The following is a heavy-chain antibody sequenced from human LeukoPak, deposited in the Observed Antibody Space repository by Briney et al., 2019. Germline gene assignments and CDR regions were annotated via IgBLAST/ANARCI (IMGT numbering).Heavy chain of an antibody. Sequence: GGSLRLSCAASGFTFSSYAMSWVRQAPGKGLEWVSSISSSSSYIYYADSVKGRFTISRDNAKNSLYLQMNSLRAEDTAVYYCARRRPYYFDYWGQGTLVTVSS. CDR3: ARRRPYYFDY. CDR2: ISSSSSYI. J-gene: IGHJ4*02. CDR1: GFTFSSYA. V-gene: IGHV3-21*01.